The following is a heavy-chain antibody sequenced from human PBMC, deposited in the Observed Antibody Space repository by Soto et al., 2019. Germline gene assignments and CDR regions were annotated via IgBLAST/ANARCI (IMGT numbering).Heavy chain of an antibody. V-gene: IGHV3-21*01. CDR2: ISSGNGYI. CDR3: ATQLDYNILTGYRPFDY. CDR1: GFRFSGYI. J-gene: IGHJ4*02. D-gene: IGHD3-9*01. Sequence: GGSLRLSCAVSGFRFSGYIMNWVRQAPGKGLEWVSISSGNGYIYYADSVRGRFTVSRDNAKSSLYLQMNSLRAEDTAVYYCATQLDYNILTGYRPFDYWGQGPPVTVSS.